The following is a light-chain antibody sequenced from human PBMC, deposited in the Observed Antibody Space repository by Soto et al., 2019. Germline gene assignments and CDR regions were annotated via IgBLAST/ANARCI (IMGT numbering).Light chain of an antibody. CDR2: KAS. CDR1: QTISSW. Sequence: DIQMTQSPSTLSGSVGDRVTITCRASQTISSWLASYQQTPGKAPKLLIYKASTLKSGVPSRFSGSGSGTEFTLTISSLQPDDFATYYCQHYNSYSEEFGQGTKVDIK. V-gene: IGKV1-5*03. J-gene: IGKJ1*01. CDR3: QHYNSYSEE.